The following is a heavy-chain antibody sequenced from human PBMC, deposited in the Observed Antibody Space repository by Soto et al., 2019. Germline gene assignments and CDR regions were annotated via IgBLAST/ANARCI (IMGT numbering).Heavy chain of an antibody. CDR3: ARHAHVDTSMAPSDY. D-gene: IGHD5-18*01. CDR1: GGSISSVSYY. Sequence: SETLSLTCTVSGGSISSVSYYWGWIRQPPGKGLEWIGSIYYSGSAYYSPSLKSRVTMSVDTSKNQLSLKLSSVTAADTAVYYCARHAHVDTSMAPSDYWGQGTLVTVSS. J-gene: IGHJ4*02. CDR2: IYYSGSA. V-gene: IGHV4-39*01.